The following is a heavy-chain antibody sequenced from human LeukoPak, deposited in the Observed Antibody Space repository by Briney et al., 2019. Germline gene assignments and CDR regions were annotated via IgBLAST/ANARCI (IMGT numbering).Heavy chain of an antibody. CDR2: INTNTGNP. CDR1: GYTFTSYY. CDR3: ALSTTGTYFDY. D-gene: IGHD1-1*01. Sequence: ASVKVSCKASGYTFTSYYMHWVRQAPGQGLEWMGWINTNTGNPTYAQGFTGRFVFSLDTSVSTAYLQISSLKAEDTAVYYCALSTTGTYFDYWGQGTLVTVSS. J-gene: IGHJ4*02. V-gene: IGHV7-4-1*02.